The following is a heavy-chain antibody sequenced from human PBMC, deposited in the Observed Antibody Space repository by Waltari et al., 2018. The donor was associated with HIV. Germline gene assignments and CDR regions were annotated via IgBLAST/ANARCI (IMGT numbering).Heavy chain of an antibody. D-gene: IGHD3-16*01. CDR3: AKETLGGLGMDV. CDR1: GFTFDAYS. V-gene: IGHV3-9*01. J-gene: IGHJ6*02. Sequence: EVQLVESGGGLVQPGRSLRLSCAASGFTFDAYSMHWVGQAPGKGMEWVCTIIWNSGSMVYADSVKGRFTISRDNAKNSLYLQMNSLRAEDTALYYCAKETLGGLGMDVWGQGTTVTVSS. CDR2: IIWNSGSM.